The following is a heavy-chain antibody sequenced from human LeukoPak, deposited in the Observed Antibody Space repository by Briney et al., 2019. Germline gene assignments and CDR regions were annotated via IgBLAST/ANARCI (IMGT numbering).Heavy chain of an antibody. J-gene: IGHJ4*02. Sequence: PGGSLRLSCAASGFTSSSYAMNWVRPALGEGLEWVSAISGSGGSTFYTHSVKGGFTITGDNSKKALYLQMNSMRAEDTAVYYCAKDPGVHDYWGQGTLVTVSS. D-gene: IGHD3-10*01. CDR1: GFTSSSYA. CDR3: AKDPGVHDY. V-gene: IGHV3-23*01. CDR2: ISGSGGST.